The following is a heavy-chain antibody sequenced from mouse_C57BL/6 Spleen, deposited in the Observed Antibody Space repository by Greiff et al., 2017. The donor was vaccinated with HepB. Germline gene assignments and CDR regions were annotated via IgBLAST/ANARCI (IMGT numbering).Heavy chain of an antibody. CDR2: IYPRDGST. D-gene: IGHD2-10*01. CDR3: ARGSYYGNYDAMDY. J-gene: IGHJ4*01. Sequence: QVQLQQPGAELVMPGASVKLSCKVSGYTFTDHTIHWMKQRPEQGLEWIGYIYPRDGSTKYNEKFKGKATLTADKSSSTAYMQLNSLTSEDSAVYFCARGSYYGNYDAMDYWGQGTSVTVSS. V-gene: IGHV1-78*01. CDR1: GYTFTDHT.